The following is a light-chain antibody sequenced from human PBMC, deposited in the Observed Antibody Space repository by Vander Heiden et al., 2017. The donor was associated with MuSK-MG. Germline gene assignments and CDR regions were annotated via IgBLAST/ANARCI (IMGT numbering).Light chain of an antibody. V-gene: IGKV2-28*01. CDR3: RQALQTPRA. J-gene: IGKJ4*01. CDR1: QRLLHSNGYNY. Sequence: IVMTQSPLSLPVTPGEPAAISCWSSQRLLHSNGYNYLDWYLQKPGQSPQLLIYLGSNRASGVPDRFSGSGSGTDFTLKISRVEAEDVGVYYCRQALQTPRAFGGGTKVEIK. CDR2: LGS.